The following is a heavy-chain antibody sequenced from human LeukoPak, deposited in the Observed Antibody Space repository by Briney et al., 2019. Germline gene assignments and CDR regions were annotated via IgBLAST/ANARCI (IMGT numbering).Heavy chain of an antibody. CDR1: GFTFSSYT. CDR3: ARTANFAAGYYIDY. V-gene: IGHV3-21*01. CDR2: ISGSSRHK. J-gene: IGHJ4*02. D-gene: IGHD6-13*01. Sequence: GRSLRLSCAASGFTFSSYTMNWVRQAPGKGLEWVSSISGSSRHKYYADSVKGRFTISRDNAKNSLYLQMNSLRAEDTAVYYCARTANFAAGYYIDYWGQGTLVTVSS.